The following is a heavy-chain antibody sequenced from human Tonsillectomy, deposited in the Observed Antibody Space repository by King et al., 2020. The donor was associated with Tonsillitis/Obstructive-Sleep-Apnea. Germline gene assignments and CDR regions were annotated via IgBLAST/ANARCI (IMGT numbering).Heavy chain of an antibody. V-gene: IGHV3-30*19. CDR2: TSYDGSNK. CDR1: GFTFSSYG. D-gene: IGHD5-24*01. CDR3: ARDQMATIIDS. J-gene: IGHJ4*02. Sequence: VQLVESGGGVVQPGRSLRLSCAASGFTFSSYGMHWVRQAPGKGLEWVAVTSYDGSNKYFADSVKGRFTISRDNSKNTLYLQMNSLRAEDTAVYYCARDQMATIIDSWGQGTLVTVSS.